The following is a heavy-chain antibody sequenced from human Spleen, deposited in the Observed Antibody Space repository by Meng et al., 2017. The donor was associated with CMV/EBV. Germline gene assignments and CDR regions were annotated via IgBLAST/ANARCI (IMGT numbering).Heavy chain of an antibody. J-gene: IGHJ3*01. Sequence: SETLSLTCAVYGGSFRGHYWSWIRQPPERGLEWIGEINHGGSANYNPSLKSRLTISIDTSKNQLSLNLSSVTAADTAVYYCARGGMSGAFDFWGQGTMVTVSS. V-gene: IGHV4-34*01. CDR3: ARGGMSGAFDF. CDR2: INHGGSA. CDR1: GGSFRGHY.